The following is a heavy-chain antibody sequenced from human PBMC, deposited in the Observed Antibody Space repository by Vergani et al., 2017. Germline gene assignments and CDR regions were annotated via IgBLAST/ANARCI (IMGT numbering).Heavy chain of an antibody. D-gene: IGHD1-26*01. J-gene: IGHJ5*02. CDR2: INPNSGGT. Sequence: QVQLVQSGAEVKKPGASVKVSCKASGYTFTGYYMHWVRQAPGQGLEWMGWINPNSGGTNYAQKFQGRVTMTRDTSISTAYMELSRLRSDDTAVYYCARDCAIVGAKDWFDPWGQGTLVTVSS. V-gene: IGHV1-2*02. CDR1: GYTFTGYY. CDR3: ARDCAIVGAKDWFDP.